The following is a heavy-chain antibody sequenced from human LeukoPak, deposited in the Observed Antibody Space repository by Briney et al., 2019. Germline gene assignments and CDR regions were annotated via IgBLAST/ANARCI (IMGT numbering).Heavy chain of an antibody. J-gene: IGHJ4*02. CDR3: AKACGGSCYFADY. V-gene: IGHV3-21*04. Sequence: GGSLRLSCVASGFTFSIYTMSWVRQAPGKGLEWVSSITSSSSSMYSADSVKGRLTISRDNAKNSLYLQMNSLRAEDTAVYYCAKACGGSCYFADYWGQGTLVTVSS. CDR2: ITSSSSSM. D-gene: IGHD2-15*01. CDR1: GFTFSIYT.